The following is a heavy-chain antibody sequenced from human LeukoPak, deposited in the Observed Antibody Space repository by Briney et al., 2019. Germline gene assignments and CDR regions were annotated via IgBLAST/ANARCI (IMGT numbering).Heavy chain of an antibody. V-gene: IGHV3-11*01. J-gene: IGHJ6*03. CDR1: GFTFSDYY. CDR2: ISSSDSTI. CDR3: ARVISYRAYYYYYYMDV. Sequence: GGSLRLSCAASGFTFSDYYMSWIRQAPGKGLELVSYISSSDSTIYYADSVKGRLTISRDNAKNSLYLQMNSLRAEDTAVYYCARVISYRAYYYYYYMDVWGKGTTVTVSS. D-gene: IGHD3-3*01.